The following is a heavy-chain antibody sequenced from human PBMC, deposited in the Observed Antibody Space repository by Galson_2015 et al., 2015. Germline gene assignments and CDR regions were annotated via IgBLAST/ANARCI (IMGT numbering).Heavy chain of an antibody. CDR3: AKGCIFYYYDSSGPNDAFEI. CDR1: GFTFSSYA. V-gene: IGHV3-23*01. J-gene: IGHJ3*02. CDR2: ISGSGGST. D-gene: IGHD3-22*01. Sequence: SLRLSCAASGFTFSSYAMSWVRQAPGKGLEWVSAISGSGGSTYYADSVKGRFTISRDNSKNTLYLQMNSLRAEDTAVYYCAKGCIFYYYDSSGPNDAFEIWGQGTMVPGSS.